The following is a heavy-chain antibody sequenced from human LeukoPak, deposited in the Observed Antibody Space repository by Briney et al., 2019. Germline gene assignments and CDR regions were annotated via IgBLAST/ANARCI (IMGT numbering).Heavy chain of an antibody. CDR1: GGSISSYY. D-gene: IGHD6-13*01. V-gene: IGHV4-59*01. Sequence: PSETLSLTCTVSGGSISSYYRSWIRQPPGKGLEWIGYIYYSGSTNYNPSLKSRVTISVDTSKNQFSLKLSSVTAADTAVYYCARTGIAAAGSTLGFDPWGQGTLVTVSS. CDR2: IYYSGST. CDR3: ARTGIAAAGSTLGFDP. J-gene: IGHJ5*02.